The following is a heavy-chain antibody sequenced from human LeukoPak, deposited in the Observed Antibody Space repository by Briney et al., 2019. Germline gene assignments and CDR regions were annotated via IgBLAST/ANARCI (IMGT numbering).Heavy chain of an antibody. Sequence: SETLSLTCTVSGGSISSRSYYWGWIRHPPGKGLEWIGYIYYSGSTKYKCSLKSRVPISVNTSKNQFSLKLNSVTAADTAVYYCARGKEVITMLRGLKPGYYFYYWGQGTLVTVSS. D-gene: IGHD3-10*01. J-gene: IGHJ4*02. CDR1: GGSISSRSYY. V-gene: IGHV4-61*05. CDR3: ARGKEVITMLRGLKPGYYFYY. CDR2: IYYSGST.